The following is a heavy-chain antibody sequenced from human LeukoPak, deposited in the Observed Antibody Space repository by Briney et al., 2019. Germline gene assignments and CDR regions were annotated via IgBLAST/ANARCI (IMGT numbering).Heavy chain of an antibody. J-gene: IGHJ4*02. D-gene: IGHD3-9*01. V-gene: IGHV3-23*01. CDR3: AKMGYILTGYYSLFDY. CDR2: ISGSGGST. CDR1: GFTFSSYA. Sequence: GGSLRLSCAASGFTFSSYAMSWVRQAPGKGLEWVSAISGSGGSTYYADSVKGRFTISRDNSKNTLYLQMNSLRAEDTAVYYCAKMGYILTGYYSLFDYWGQGTLVTVSS.